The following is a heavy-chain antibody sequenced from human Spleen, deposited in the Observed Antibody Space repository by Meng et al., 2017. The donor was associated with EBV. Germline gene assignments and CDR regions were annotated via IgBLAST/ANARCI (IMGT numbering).Heavy chain of an antibody. Sequence: EVQLLECGGGFVQPVGSLRLSCAASGFTISTYAMSWVRQTPGNGLELVSAIGGRGGGTFYADSVKGRFTISRDNSKNTLYLEMNSLRDEDTAVYYCGRVPGNLYYFDYWGQGTLVTASS. J-gene: IGHJ4*02. D-gene: IGHD1-14*01. CDR3: GRVPGNLYYFDY. CDR2: IGGRGGGT. CDR1: GFTISTYA. V-gene: IGHV3-23*01.